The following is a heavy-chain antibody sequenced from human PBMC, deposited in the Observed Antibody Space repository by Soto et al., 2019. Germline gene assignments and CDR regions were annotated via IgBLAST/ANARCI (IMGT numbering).Heavy chain of an antibody. J-gene: IGHJ6*02. D-gene: IGHD3-10*01. V-gene: IGHV3-23*01. CDR1: GFTFSSHA. CDR3: AKDASAGGYYYYGMDV. Sequence: GGSLRLSCAASGFTFSSHAMSWVRQAPGKGLEWVSTISGRGGSAYYADSVKGRFIISRDNSQNTLYLQMDSLSAEDTAIFYCAKDASAGGYYYYGMDVWGHGTTVTVSS. CDR2: ISGRGGSA.